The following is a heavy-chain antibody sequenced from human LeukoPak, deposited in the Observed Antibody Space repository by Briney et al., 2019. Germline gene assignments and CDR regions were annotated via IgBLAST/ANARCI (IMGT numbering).Heavy chain of an antibody. Sequence: GGSLRLSCAASGFTFSSYAMSRVRQAPGKGLEWVSAISGSGGSTYYADSVKGRFTISRDNSKNTLYLQMNGLRAEDTAVYYCAKDPGYDFWSGYKDNWFDPWGQGTLVTVSS. CDR2: ISGSGGST. D-gene: IGHD3-3*01. CDR1: GFTFSSYA. J-gene: IGHJ5*02. CDR3: AKDPGYDFWSGYKDNWFDP. V-gene: IGHV3-23*01.